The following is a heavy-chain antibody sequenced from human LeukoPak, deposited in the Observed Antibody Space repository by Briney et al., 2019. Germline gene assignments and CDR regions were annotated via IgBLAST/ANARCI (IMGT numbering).Heavy chain of an antibody. CDR3: AKQEAPPGSAY. CDR1: GFTFSSYA. Sequence: GGSLRLSCAASGFTFSSYAMSWVRQAPGKGLEWVSAISGSGDSTYYADSVKGRFTISRDNSKNTLYLQMNSLRAEDTAVYYCAKQEAPPGSAYWGQGTLVTVSS. V-gene: IGHV3-23*01. J-gene: IGHJ4*02. D-gene: IGHD3-10*01. CDR2: ISGSGDST.